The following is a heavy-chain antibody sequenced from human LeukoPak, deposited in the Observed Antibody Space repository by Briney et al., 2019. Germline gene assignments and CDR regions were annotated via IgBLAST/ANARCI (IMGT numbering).Heavy chain of an antibody. Sequence: PSETLSLTCAVYGGSFSGYYWSWIRQPPGKGLEWIGSIYYSGSTYYNPSLKSRVTISVDTSKNQFSLKLSSVTAADTAVYYCARNGAVAIPVFYFDYWGQGTLVTVSS. D-gene: IGHD2-2*02. CDR1: GGSFSGYY. J-gene: IGHJ4*02. V-gene: IGHV4-34*01. CDR2: IYYSGST. CDR3: ARNGAVAIPVFYFDY.